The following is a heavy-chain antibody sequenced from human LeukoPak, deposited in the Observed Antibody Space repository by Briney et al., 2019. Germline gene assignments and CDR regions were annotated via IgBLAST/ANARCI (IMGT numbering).Heavy chain of an antibody. CDR2: ISAYNGNT. J-gene: IGHJ3*02. V-gene: IGHV1-18*01. CDR3: ATGILWFGDGKDAFDI. D-gene: IGHD3-10*01. CDR1: GYTFTSYG. Sequence: GASVKVSCKASGYTFTSYGISWVRQAPGQGLEWMGWISAYNGNTNYAQKLQGRVTMTTDTSTSTAYMELRSLRSEDTAVYYCATGILWFGDGKDAFDIWGQGTMVTVSS.